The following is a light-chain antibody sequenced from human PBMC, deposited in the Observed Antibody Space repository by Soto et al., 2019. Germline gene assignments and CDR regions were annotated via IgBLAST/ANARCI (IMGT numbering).Light chain of an antibody. CDR2: QDT. Sequence: SYELTQPPSVSVSPGQTASITCSGHNLGDKYVYWYQQKPGQSPVLVMYQDTKRPSGIPARFSGSNSGNTATLTISGTQAMDEADYYCQTWDSTTCVFGTGTKVTVL. CDR3: QTWDSTTCV. CDR1: NLGDKY. V-gene: IGLV3-1*01. J-gene: IGLJ1*01.